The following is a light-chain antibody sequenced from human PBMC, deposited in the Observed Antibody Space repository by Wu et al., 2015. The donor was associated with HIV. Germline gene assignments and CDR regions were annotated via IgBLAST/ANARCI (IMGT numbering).Light chain of an antibody. J-gene: IGKJ1*01. CDR3: QQYSTYTWT. CDR2: GAS. CDR1: QSISNN. Sequence: EIVMTQSPATLSVSPGERATLSCRASQSISNNLAWYQQKPGQAPRLLIYGASKRDTDIPARFSGSGSGTDFTLTISSLQSEDFALYYCQQYSTYTWTFGQGTKVDVK. V-gene: IGKV3-15*01.